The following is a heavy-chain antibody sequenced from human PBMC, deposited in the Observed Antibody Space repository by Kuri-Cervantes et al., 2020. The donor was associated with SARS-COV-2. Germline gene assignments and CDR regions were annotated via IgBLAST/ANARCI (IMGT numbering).Heavy chain of an antibody. CDR3: ASDPSYYYGSGSSNWFDP. D-gene: IGHD3-10*01. Sequence: GSLRLSCTVSGGSISSSSYYWGWIRQPPGKGLEWIGSIYYSGSTYYNPSLKSRVTISVDTSKNQFSLKLSSVTAADTAVYYCASDPSYYYGSGSSNWFDPWGQGILVTVSS. J-gene: IGHJ5*02. CDR2: IYYSGST. CDR1: GGSISSSSYY. V-gene: IGHV4-39*01.